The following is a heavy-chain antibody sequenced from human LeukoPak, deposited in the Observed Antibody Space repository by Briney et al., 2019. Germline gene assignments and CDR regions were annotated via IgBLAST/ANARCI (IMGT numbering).Heavy chain of an antibody. CDR3: ARYSPDQNYYGSGSYHYYGMDV. V-gene: IGHV4-59*08. D-gene: IGHD3-10*01. Sequence: SETLSLTCTVSGGSISSYYWSWIRQPPGKGLEWIGYIYYSGSTNYNPSLKSRVTISVDTSKNQFSLKLSSVTAADTAVYYCARYSPDQNYYGSGSYHYYGMDVWGQGTTVTVSS. CDR1: GGSISSYY. J-gene: IGHJ6*02. CDR2: IYYSGST.